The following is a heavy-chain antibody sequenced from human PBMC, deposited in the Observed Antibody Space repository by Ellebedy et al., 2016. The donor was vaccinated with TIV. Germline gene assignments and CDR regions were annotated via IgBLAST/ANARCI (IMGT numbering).Heavy chain of an antibody. CDR3: ARNDTMALREGGRGWFDS. J-gene: IGHJ5*01. V-gene: IGHV4-38-2*02. D-gene: IGHD1-7*01. Sequence: SETLSLTXTVSGYSVRSECSWGWIRLTPGKGLEWLGSVSYSGSTSYNPSLYGPVTISVDTSRNQFSLELTSVTAADPAVYYCARNDTMALREGGRGWFDSWGQGMLVTVSS. CDR1: GYSVRSECS. CDR2: VSYSGST.